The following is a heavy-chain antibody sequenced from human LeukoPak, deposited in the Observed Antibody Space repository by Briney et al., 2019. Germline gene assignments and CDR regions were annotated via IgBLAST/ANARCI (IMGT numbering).Heavy chain of an antibody. CDR1: GGSISSYY. CDR3: ARVGHSGSHNLGG. D-gene: IGHD1-26*01. V-gene: IGHV4-59*12. Sequence: SETLSLTCTVSGGSISSYYWSWIRQPPGKGLEWIGYIYYSGSTNYNPSLKSRVTISVDTSKNQFSLKLSSVTAADTAVYYCARVGHSGSHNLGGWGQGTLVTVSS. CDR2: IYYSGST. J-gene: IGHJ4*02.